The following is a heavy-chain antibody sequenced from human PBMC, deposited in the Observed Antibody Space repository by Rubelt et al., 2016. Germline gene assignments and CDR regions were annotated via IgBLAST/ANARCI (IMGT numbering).Heavy chain of an antibody. Sequence: QVQLQESGPGLVKPSETLSLICTVSGGSISSNYWSWIRQPPGKGLDWIGYVQYSGTTNYNPSLKSRVTMSVDMSRNPFSLRLTSVTAADTAVYYCGRGRWDNWFDPWGQGTLVTVSS. V-gene: IGHV4-59*01. CDR2: VQYSGTT. J-gene: IGHJ5*02. CDR3: GRGRWDNWFDP. CDR1: GGSISSNY. D-gene: IGHD4-23*01.